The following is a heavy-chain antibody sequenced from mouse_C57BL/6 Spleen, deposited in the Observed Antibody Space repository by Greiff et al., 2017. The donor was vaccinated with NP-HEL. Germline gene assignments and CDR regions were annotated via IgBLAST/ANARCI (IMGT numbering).Heavy chain of an antibody. J-gene: IGHJ1*03. CDR3: TRDYYYGSSKV. Sequence: VQLQQSGAELVRPGASVTLSCKASGYTFTDYEMHWVKQTPVHGLEWIGAIDPETGGTAYNQKFKGKAILTADKSSSTAYMELRSLTSEDSAVYYCTRDYYYGSSKVWGTGTTVTVSS. CDR2: IDPETGGT. V-gene: IGHV1-15*01. CDR1: GYTFTDYE. D-gene: IGHD1-1*01.